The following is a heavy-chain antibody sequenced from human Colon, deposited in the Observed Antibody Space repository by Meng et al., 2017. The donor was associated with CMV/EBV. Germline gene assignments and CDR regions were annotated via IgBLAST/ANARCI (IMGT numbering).Heavy chain of an antibody. CDR3: ARGSVTYYGMDV. V-gene: IGHV3-48*03. Sequence: GESLKISCAASGFTFSSYEMNWVRQAPGKGLEWVAYISRGSSAIYYADSVKGRFTISRDNAKNLLYLQMTSLRGEDTAVYYCARGSVTYYGMDVWGQGTTVTVSS. J-gene: IGHJ6*02. D-gene: IGHD2-21*02. CDR2: ISRGSSAI. CDR1: GFTFSSYE.